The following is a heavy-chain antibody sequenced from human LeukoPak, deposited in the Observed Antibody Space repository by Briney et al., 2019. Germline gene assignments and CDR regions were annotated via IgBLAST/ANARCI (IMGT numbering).Heavy chain of an antibody. CDR2: VYHSGST. Sequence: PGGSLRLSCAASGFTLSSHWMSWVRQAPGKGLEWIGSVYHSGSTHYSPSLKSRVTIAVDTSKNQFSLKLSSVTAADTAVYYCARNDSSGYFDYWGQGTLVTVSS. CDR1: GFTLSSHW. CDR3: ARNDSSGYFDY. J-gene: IGHJ4*02. D-gene: IGHD3-22*01. V-gene: IGHV4-4*02.